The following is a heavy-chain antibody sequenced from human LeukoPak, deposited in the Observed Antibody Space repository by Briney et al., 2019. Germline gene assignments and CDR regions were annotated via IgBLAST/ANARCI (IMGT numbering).Heavy chain of an antibody. D-gene: IGHD2-2*01. V-gene: IGHV3-74*01. CDR1: GFTFSTHW. Sequence: GGSLRLSCAASGFTFSTHWMHWVRQAPGKGLVWVSRMNGDGSSTKYADSVKGRFTISRDNAKNTLYLQMNSLRAEDTAVYYCAKDRGAYIVVVPAAKAPGGAFDIWGQGTMATVSS. CDR3: AKDRGAYIVVVPAAKAPGGAFDI. CDR2: MNGDGSST. J-gene: IGHJ3*02.